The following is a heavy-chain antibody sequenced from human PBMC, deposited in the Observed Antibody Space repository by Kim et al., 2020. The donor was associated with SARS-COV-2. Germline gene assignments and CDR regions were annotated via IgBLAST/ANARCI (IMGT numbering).Heavy chain of an antibody. CDR2: ISYDGSNK. D-gene: IGHD5-12*01. CDR1: GFTFSSYA. V-gene: IGHV3-30-3*01. J-gene: IGHJ6*02. CDR3: ARAIRWLRLIPGYYYGMDV. Sequence: GGSLRLSCAASGFTFSSYAMHWVRQAPGKGLEWVAVISYDGSNKYYADSVKGRFTISRDNSKNTLYLQMNSLRAEDTAVYYCARAIRWLRLIPGYYYGMDVWGQGTTVTVSS.